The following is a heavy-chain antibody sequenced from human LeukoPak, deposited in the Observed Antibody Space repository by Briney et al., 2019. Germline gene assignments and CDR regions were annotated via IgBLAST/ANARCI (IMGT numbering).Heavy chain of an antibody. J-gene: IGHJ4*02. D-gene: IGHD3-3*01. Sequence: QPGGSLRLSCAASGFIFSSYGMHWVRQAPGKGLEWVAVISYDGSNKYYADSVKGRFTISRDNSKNTLYLQMNSLRAEDTAVYYCAKAPYVLRFLEWLTHFDYWGQGTLVTVSS. CDR1: GFIFSSYG. CDR2: ISYDGSNK. CDR3: AKAPYVLRFLEWLTHFDY. V-gene: IGHV3-30*18.